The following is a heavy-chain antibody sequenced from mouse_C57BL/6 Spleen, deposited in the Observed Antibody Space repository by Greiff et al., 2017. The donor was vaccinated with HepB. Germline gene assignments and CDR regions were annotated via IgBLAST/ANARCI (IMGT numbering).Heavy chain of an antibody. CDR2: ISSGGSYT. CDR1: GFTFSSYG. D-gene: IGHD2-5*01. Sequence: EVQVVESGGDLVKPGGSLKLSCAASGFTFSSYGMSWVRQTPDKRLEWVATISSGGSYTYYPDSVKGRFTISRDNAKNTLYLQMSSLKSEDTAMYYCARAYSNYEGGAMDYWGQGTSVTVSS. V-gene: IGHV5-6*01. CDR3: ARAYSNYEGGAMDY. J-gene: IGHJ4*01.